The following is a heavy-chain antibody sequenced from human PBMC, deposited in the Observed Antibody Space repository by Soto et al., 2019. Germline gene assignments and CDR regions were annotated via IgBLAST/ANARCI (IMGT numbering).Heavy chain of an antibody. Sequence: GESLKISCKASGYIFTTYWINWVGQMPGKGLELMGKIDPSDSYTTYSPSCQGHVTISADKSISTAYLQWSGLKASDTAIYYCATYPDYYGSGVTYWGQGTLVTVSS. D-gene: IGHD3-10*01. CDR2: IDPSDSYT. CDR3: ATYPDYYGSGVTY. V-gene: IGHV5-10-1*01. J-gene: IGHJ4*02. CDR1: GYIFTTYW.